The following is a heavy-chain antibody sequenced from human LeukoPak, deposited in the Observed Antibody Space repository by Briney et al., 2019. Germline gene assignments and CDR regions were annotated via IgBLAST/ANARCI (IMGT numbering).Heavy chain of an antibody. V-gene: IGHV3-21*01. CDR3: AKDQATVVSLFDY. CDR1: GFTFSSYS. CDR2: ISSSSSYI. J-gene: IGHJ4*02. D-gene: IGHD4-23*01. Sequence: GGSLRLSCAASGFTFSSYSMNWVRQAPGKGLEWVSSISSSSSYIYYADSVKGRFTISRDNAKNSLYLQMNSLRAGDTAVYYCAKDQATVVSLFDYWGQGTLVTVSS.